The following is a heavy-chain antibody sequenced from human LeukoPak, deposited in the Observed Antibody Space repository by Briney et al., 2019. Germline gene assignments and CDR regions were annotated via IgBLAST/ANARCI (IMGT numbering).Heavy chain of an antibody. CDR1: GFTFSTYG. D-gene: IGHD1-26*01. CDR2: ISGGGGST. V-gene: IGHV3-23*01. J-gene: IGHJ4*02. CDR3: AKGGKWDVTPFDY. Sequence: GGSLRLSCAASGFTFSTYGMHWVRQAPGKGLEWVSTISGGGGSTYYADSVKGRFTISRDNSKNTLYLQVNSLRAEDTAVYYCAKGGKWDVTPFDYWGQGTLVTVSS.